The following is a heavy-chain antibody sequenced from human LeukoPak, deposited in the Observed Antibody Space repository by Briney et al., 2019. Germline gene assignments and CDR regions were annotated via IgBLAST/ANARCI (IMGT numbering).Heavy chain of an antibody. V-gene: IGHV4-59*01. Sequence: PSETLSLTCTVSGGCISSYYWSWIRQPPGKGLEWIGYIYYSGNTNCNPSLESRVTISVDTSKNQFSLKLSSVTAADTAVYYCARVGSHCFDCWGQGTLVTVSS. D-gene: IGHD6-13*01. CDR3: ARVGSHCFDC. CDR1: GGCISSYY. J-gene: IGHJ4*02. CDR2: IYYSGNT.